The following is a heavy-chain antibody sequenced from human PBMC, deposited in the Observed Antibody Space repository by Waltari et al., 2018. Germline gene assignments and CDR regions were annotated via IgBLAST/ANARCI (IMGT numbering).Heavy chain of an antibody. Sequence: EVQLVESGGGLIQPGGSLRLSGAASGFTVSSNYMSWVRQAPGKGLEWVSVIYSGGSTYYADSVKGRFTTSRDNSTNTLYLQMTSLRAEDTAVYYCARCSPTIFGVDPIDYWGQGTLVTVSS. CDR3: ARCSPTIFGVDPIDY. D-gene: IGHD3-3*01. V-gene: IGHV3-53*01. CDR2: IYSGGST. J-gene: IGHJ4*02. CDR1: GFTVSSNY.